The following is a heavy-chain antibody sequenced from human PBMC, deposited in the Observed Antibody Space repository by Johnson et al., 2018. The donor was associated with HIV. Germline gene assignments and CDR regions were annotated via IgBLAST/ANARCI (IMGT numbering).Heavy chain of an antibody. D-gene: IGHD6-6*01. Sequence: VQLVESGGGVVRPGGSLRLSCAASGFTFDDYGMSWVRQAPGKGLEWVSGINWNGGRTGYADSVKGRFTISRDNAKNSLYLEMKSLRAEDTAVYYCANARGFDYSTSFIVDDDLDIWGQGTMVTVSS. V-gene: IGHV3-20*04. CDR1: GFTFDDYG. J-gene: IGHJ3*02. CDR2: INWNGGRT. CDR3: ANARGFDYSTSFIVDDDLDI.